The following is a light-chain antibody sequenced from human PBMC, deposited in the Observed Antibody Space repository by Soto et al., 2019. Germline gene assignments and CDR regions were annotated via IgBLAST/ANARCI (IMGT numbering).Light chain of an antibody. CDR2: EVS. CDR1: SSDVGGYNY. V-gene: IGLV2-14*01. Sequence: QSALTQPASVSGSPGQSITISCTGTSSDVGGYNYFSWYQQHPGKAPKLMIYEVSNRPSGVSNRFSGSKSGNTAYLTISGLQAEAEADYYCSSYTSSSTPYVFGTGTKLTVL. J-gene: IGLJ1*01. CDR3: SSYTSSSTPYV.